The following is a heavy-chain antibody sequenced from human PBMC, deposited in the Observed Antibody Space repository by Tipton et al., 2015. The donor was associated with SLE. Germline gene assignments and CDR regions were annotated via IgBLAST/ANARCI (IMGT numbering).Heavy chain of an antibody. CDR3: ARDRGPEGSGWYFDL. D-gene: IGHD3-10*01. J-gene: IGHJ2*01. Sequence: SLRLSCATSGFTFSSYALSWVRRAPGKGLEWVSAISGGGSTYYADFVKGRFSISIDKSKKTLFLQMNSLRVDDTATYYCARDRGPEGSGWYFDLWGRGTLVTVSS. V-gene: IGHV3-23*01. CDR1: GFTFSSYA. CDR2: ISGGGST.